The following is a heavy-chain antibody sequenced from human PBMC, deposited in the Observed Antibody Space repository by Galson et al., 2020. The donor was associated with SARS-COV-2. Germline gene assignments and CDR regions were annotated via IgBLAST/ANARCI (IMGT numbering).Heavy chain of an antibody. CDR1: GFSLSTSGVG. D-gene: IGHD3-22*01. Sequence: SGPTLVKPTQTLTLTCTFSGFSLSTSGVGVGWIRQPPGKALEWLALIYWDDDKRYSPSLKSRLTITKDTSKNQVVLTMTNMDPVDTATYYCAHRRRYYDSSGYPSTGPVYNWFDPWGQGTLVTVSS. CDR3: AHRRRYYDSSGYPSTGPVYNWFDP. CDR2: IYWDDDK. V-gene: IGHV2-5*02. J-gene: IGHJ5*02.